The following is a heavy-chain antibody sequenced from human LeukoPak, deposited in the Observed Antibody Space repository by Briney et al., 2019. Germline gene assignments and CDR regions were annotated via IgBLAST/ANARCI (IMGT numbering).Heavy chain of an antibody. D-gene: IGHD3-22*01. CDR3: ARGPWHYDSSGYLSDG. CDR1: GFTFSSYS. V-gene: IGHV3-21*01. J-gene: IGHJ4*02. Sequence: GGSLRLSCAASGFTFSSYSMNWVRQAPGKGLEWVSSISNSSSYIYYADSVKGRFIISRDNAKNSLYVQMSRLCVEDTAVYYYARGPWHYDSSGYLSDGWGRRSLVTVYS. CDR2: ISNSSSYI.